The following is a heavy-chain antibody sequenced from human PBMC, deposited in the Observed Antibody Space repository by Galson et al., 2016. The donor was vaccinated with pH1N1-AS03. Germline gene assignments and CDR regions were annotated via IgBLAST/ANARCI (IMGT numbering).Heavy chain of an antibody. J-gene: IGHJ6*02. D-gene: IGHD3-10*01. CDR1: GYTFTEYY. V-gene: IGHV1-2*02. CDR3: ARGDYFGSVTYKPYYAMDV. Sequence: SVKVSCKASGYTFTEYYMYWVRQAPGRGLEWMGWINPNSGGTKSAQKFQGRVTMTRDTSINTAYMELSSLRSDDTAVYYCARGDYFGSVTYKPYYAMDVWGQGTTVTVSS. CDR2: INPNSGGT.